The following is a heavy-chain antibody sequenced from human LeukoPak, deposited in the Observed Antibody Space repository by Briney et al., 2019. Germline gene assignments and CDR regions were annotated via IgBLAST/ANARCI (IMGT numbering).Heavy chain of an antibody. CDR3: TRDAAGLDY. V-gene: IGHV3-74*01. CDR1: GFTFRNHW. D-gene: IGHD1-14*01. Sequence: GRSLRLSCAASGFTFRNHWMHWVRQAPGKGLVWVSRIKGDGSSTTYADSVKGRFTISRDNAKSTLYLQMNSLRGEDTAVYYCTRDAAGLDYWGQGTLVTVSS. CDR2: IKGDGSST. J-gene: IGHJ4*02.